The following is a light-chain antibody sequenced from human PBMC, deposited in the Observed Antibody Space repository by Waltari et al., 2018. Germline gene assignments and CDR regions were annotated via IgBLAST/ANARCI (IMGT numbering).Light chain of an antibody. CDR2: DVP. CDR1: RHDVGGYYY. V-gene: IGLV2-11*01. CDR3: CSRAGTYTWL. Sequence: QSALSQPLSVSGSPGQSVTISCTGTRHDVGGYYYVSWFQQFPGKAPNLIIYDVPRRHSGVPDRFSGSKSGNTASLTISGLQVEDEATYYCCSRAGTYTWLFGGGTKVTVL. J-gene: IGLJ2*01.